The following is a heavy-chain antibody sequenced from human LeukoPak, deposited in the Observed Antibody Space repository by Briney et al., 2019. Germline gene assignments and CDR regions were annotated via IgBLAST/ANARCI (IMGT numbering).Heavy chain of an antibody. Sequence: PGGSLRLSCAASGFTFSSYEMNWVRQAPGKGLEWVSYISSSGSTIYYADSVKGRFTISRDNAKNSLYLQMNSLRAEDTAVYYCARGAYGDDCFDYWGQGTLVTVSS. V-gene: IGHV3-48*03. CDR2: ISSSGSTI. CDR3: ARGAYGDDCFDY. J-gene: IGHJ4*02. CDR1: GFTFSSYE. D-gene: IGHD4-17*01.